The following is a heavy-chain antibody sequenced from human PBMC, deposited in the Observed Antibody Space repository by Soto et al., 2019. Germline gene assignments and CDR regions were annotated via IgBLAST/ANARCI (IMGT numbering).Heavy chain of an antibody. J-gene: IGHJ6*02. CDR2: ISGSGGST. CDR3: AKAREYSSGWQKYYYYGMDV. D-gene: IGHD6-19*01. CDR1: GFTFSSYA. V-gene: IGHV3-23*01. Sequence: GGSLRLSCAAYGFTFSSYAMSWVRQAPGKGLEWVSAISGSGGSTYYADSVKGRFTISRGNSKNTMYLQMNSLRAEDTAVYYCAKAREYSSGWQKYYYYGMDVWGQGTTVTVSS.